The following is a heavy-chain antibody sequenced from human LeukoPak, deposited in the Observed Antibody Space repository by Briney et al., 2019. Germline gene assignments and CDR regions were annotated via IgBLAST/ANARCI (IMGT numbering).Heavy chain of an antibody. Sequence: ASVKVSCKASGYTFTSYGISWVRQAPGQGLEWMGWISAYNGNTNYAQKLQGRVTMTTDTSTSTAYMELRSLRSDDTAVYYCARVHYDILTGYSYFDYSGQGTLVTVSS. D-gene: IGHD3-9*01. J-gene: IGHJ4*02. V-gene: IGHV1-18*01. CDR2: ISAYNGNT. CDR3: ARVHYDILTGYSYFDY. CDR1: GYTFTSYG.